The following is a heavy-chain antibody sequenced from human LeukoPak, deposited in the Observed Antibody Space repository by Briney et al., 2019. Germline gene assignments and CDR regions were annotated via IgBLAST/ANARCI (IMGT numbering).Heavy chain of an antibody. Sequence: SETLSLTCTVSGGSISSYYWSWLRQPAGKGLEWIGRIYTSGSTNYNPSLKSRVTMSVDTSKNQFSLKLSSVTAADTAVYYCARDRCSGGSCYIQFDYWGQGTLVTVSS. V-gene: IGHV4-4*07. D-gene: IGHD2-15*01. CDR3: ARDRCSGGSCYIQFDY. J-gene: IGHJ4*02. CDR2: IYTSGST. CDR1: GGSISSYY.